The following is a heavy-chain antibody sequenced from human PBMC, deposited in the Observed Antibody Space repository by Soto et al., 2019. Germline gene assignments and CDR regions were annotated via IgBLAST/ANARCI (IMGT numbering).Heavy chain of an antibody. J-gene: IGHJ4*02. V-gene: IGHV1-18*01. D-gene: IGHD3-22*01. CDR1: GYTFTSYG. CDR3: ARGVGYYDSSGYYFPWYDY. Sequence: ASVKVSCKASGYTFTSYGISWVRQAPGQGLEWMGWISAYNGNTNYAQKLQGRVTMTTDTSTSTAYMELRSLRSDDTAVYYCARGVGYYDSSGYYFPWYDYWGQGTLVTVS. CDR2: ISAYNGNT.